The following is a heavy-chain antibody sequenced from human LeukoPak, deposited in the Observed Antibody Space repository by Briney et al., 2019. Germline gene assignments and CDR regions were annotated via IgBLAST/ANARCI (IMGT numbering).Heavy chain of an antibody. CDR2: ISWNSGSI. CDR3: ATPWSY. D-gene: IGHD3-3*01. CDR1: GFTFDDYA. V-gene: IGHV3-9*01. Sequence: PGGSLRLSCAASGFTFDDYAMHWVRQAPGKGPEWVSGISWNSGSIGYADSVKGRFTISRDNAKNTLYLQMNSLRAEDTAVYYCATPWSYWGQGTLVTVSS. J-gene: IGHJ4*02.